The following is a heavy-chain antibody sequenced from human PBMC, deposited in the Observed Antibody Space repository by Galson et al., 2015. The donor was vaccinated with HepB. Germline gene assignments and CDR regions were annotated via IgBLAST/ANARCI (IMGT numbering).Heavy chain of an antibody. J-gene: IGHJ6*02. V-gene: IGHV3-23*01. CDR1: GFTFSSYA. CDR3: AKELSYRPNYYYGMDV. Sequence: SLRLSCAASGFTFSSYAMSWVRQAPGKGLEWVSAISGSGGSTYYADSVKGRFTISRDNSKNTLYLQMNSLRAEDTAVYYCAKELSYRPNYYYGMDVWGQGTTVTVSS. D-gene: IGHD4-11*01. CDR2: ISGSGGST.